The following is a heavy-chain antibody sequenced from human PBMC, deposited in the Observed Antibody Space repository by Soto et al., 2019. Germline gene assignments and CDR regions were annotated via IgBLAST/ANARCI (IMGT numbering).Heavy chain of an antibody. J-gene: IGHJ4*02. D-gene: IGHD1-26*01. Sequence: SETLSLTCAVSGGSISSSNWWSGVRQPPGKGLEWIGEIYHSGSTNYNPSLKSRVTISVDKSKNQFSLKLSSVTAADTAVYYCARVYSGSYPWYFDYWGQGTLVTVSS. CDR3: ARVYSGSYPWYFDY. CDR2: IYHSGST. V-gene: IGHV4-4*02. CDR1: GGSISSSNW.